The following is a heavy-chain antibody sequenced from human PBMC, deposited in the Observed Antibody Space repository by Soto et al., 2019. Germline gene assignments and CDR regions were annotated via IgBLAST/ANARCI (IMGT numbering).Heavy chain of an antibody. J-gene: IGHJ4*02. D-gene: IGHD3-22*01. CDR2: ISGSGANT. Sequence: DVQVLESGGGLVQPGGSLRLSCAASGFTFSSYAMSWVRQAPGKGLEWVSSISGSGANTYYADSVRGRVTVSRDNSKNTLYLQMNSLRVEDTALYYCVRIHDSTANFDYWGQGTLVAVSS. CDR3: VRIHDSTANFDY. CDR1: GFTFSSYA. V-gene: IGHV3-23*01.